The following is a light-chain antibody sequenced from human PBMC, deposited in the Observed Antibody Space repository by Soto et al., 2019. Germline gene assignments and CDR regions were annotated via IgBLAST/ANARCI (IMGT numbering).Light chain of an antibody. CDR1: QNINYY. Sequence: DIQLTQSPSSLSASVGDRVTITCRASQNINYYLNLYQQKPGKAPKLLIYGASNLQSGVPSRFSGSGSGTDFTLTISSLQPEDFATYYCQQSYSTPPAFGQGTRLEIK. CDR3: QQSYSTPPA. V-gene: IGKV1-39*01. CDR2: GAS. J-gene: IGKJ5*01.